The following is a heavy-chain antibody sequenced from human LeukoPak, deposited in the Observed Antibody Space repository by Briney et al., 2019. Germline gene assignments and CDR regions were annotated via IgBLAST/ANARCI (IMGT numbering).Heavy chain of an antibody. CDR3: ARDNSVGDTAWWFDP. CDR1: GYTFTSYG. Sequence: GASVKVSCKASGYTFTSYGISWVRQAPGQGLEWMGWISAYNGNTNYAQKVQGRVTMTTDTSTSTAYMELRSLRSDDTAVYYCARDNSVGDTAWWFDPWGQGTLVTVSS. D-gene: IGHD1-26*01. J-gene: IGHJ5*02. V-gene: IGHV1-18*01. CDR2: ISAYNGNT.